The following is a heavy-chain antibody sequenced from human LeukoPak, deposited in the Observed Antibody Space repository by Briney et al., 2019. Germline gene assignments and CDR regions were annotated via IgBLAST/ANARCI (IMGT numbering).Heavy chain of an antibody. CDR2: IYNSGST. J-gene: IGHJ3*01. D-gene: IGHD3-22*01. CDR3: ATDSSGSFDAFDV. Sequence: SETLSLTCTVSGDSISRYYWNWIRQPPGKGLEWIGYIYNSGSTNYNYKPSLKSRVTMSVDTSKNRFSLRLSSVTAADTALYYRATDSSGSFDAFDVWGQGTLVTVSS. CDR1: GDSISRYY. V-gene: IGHV4-59*08.